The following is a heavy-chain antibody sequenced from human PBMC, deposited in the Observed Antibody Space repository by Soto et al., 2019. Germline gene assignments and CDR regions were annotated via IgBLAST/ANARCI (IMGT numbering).Heavy chain of an antibody. CDR3: AREGGESSDGLYYFDS. CDR1: GGSTSSDNY. D-gene: IGHD3-16*01. J-gene: IGHJ4*02. Sequence: SETLSLTCTVSGGSTSSDNYWSWIRQPPGKGLEWIGHIYYSGNTDYNPSLKSRLAISIDTSKNQFSLKLSSVTAADTAVYFCAREGGESSDGLYYFDSWGQGSLVTISS. CDR2: IYYSGNT. V-gene: IGHV4-30-4*01.